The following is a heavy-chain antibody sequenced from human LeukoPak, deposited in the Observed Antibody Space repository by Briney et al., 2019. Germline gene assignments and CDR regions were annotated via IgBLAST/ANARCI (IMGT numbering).Heavy chain of an antibody. CDR3: VKDRGDCSSTSCYDAFDI. Sequence: GGSLRLSCSASGFTFSSYAMHWVRQAPGKGLEYVPAISSNGGSTYYADSVKGRFTISRDNSKNTLYLQMSSLRAEDTAVYYCVKDRGDCSSTSCYDAFDIWGQGTMVTVSS. CDR1: GFTFSSYA. CDR2: ISSNGGST. J-gene: IGHJ3*02. V-gene: IGHV3-64D*06. D-gene: IGHD2-2*01.